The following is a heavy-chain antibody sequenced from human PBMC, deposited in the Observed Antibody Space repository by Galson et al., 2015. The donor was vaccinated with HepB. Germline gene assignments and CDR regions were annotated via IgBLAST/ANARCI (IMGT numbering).Heavy chain of an antibody. Sequence: CAISGDSVSSNSAAWNWIRQSPTRGLEWLGRTYYRSKWYHDYAPSVRSRLTINPDTSKNQFSLQLNSVTPDDTAAYYCARGLEFGHSYGDWFDPWAQGTLVTVSS. CDR2: TYYRSKWYH. CDR1: GDSVSSNSAA. J-gene: IGHJ5*02. D-gene: IGHD5-18*01. CDR3: ARGLEFGHSYGDWFDP. V-gene: IGHV6-1*01.